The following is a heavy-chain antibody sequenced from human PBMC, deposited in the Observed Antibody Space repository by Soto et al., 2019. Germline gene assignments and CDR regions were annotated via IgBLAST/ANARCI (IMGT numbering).Heavy chain of an antibody. Sequence: QVQLQESGPGLVQPSQTLSLTCTVSGGSIGSGAYYWSWIRLHPGEGLEWIGYIFDSGTTYYNPSLKSLASISVDTSKNQFSLKLSSVTAADTAVYYCARDYSGYSLFDSWGQGILVTVSS. CDR2: IFDSGTT. CDR1: GGSIGSGAYY. J-gene: IGHJ4*02. D-gene: IGHD3-22*01. CDR3: ARDYSGYSLFDS. V-gene: IGHV4-31*01.